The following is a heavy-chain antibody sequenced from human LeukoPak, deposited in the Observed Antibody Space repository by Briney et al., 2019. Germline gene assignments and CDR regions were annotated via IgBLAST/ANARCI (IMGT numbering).Heavy chain of an antibody. V-gene: IGHV3-23*01. D-gene: IGHD3-16*01. Sequence: PGGSLRLSCVASGFNFRNYGMNWVRQAPGKGLEWVAAVSDDGDKRYYGDSVKGRFTVSRDNSKNTLYLQMSSLRAEDTAVYYCAGRTYYFDHWGQGTLVTVSS. CDR2: VSDDGDKR. CDR3: AGRTYYFDH. J-gene: IGHJ4*02. CDR1: GFNFRNYG.